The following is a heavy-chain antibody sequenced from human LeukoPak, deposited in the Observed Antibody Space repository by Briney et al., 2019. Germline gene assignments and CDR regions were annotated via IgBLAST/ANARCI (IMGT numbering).Heavy chain of an antibody. J-gene: IGHJ4*02. CDR2: IKKDGSER. D-gene: IGHD3-3*01. CDR3: SWSGEAD. Sequence: GGSLRLSCAASGFTFSSYGMHWVRQAPGKGLEWVADIKKDGSERYYVDSVKGRFTISRDNAKNSVFLQMNSLRVEDTAVYYCSWSGEADWGQGTLVTVSS. V-gene: IGHV3-7*01. CDR1: GFTFSSYG.